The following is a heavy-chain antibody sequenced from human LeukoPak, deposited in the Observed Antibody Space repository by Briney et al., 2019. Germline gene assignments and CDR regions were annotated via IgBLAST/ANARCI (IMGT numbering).Heavy chain of an antibody. D-gene: IGHD3-22*01. J-gene: IGHJ3*02. CDR3: ARERDYYDSRDAFDI. CDR1: GGSISSYY. Sequence: PSETLSLTCTVSGGSISSYYWSWIRQPAGKGLEWIGRIYTSGSTNYNPSLKSRVTMSVDTSKNHFSLKLSSVTAADTAVYYCARERDYYDSRDAFDIWGQGTMVTVSS. CDR2: IYTSGST. V-gene: IGHV4-4*07.